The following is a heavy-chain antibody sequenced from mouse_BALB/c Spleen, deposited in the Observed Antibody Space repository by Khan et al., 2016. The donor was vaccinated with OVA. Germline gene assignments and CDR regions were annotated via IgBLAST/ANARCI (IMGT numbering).Heavy chain of an antibody. CDR1: GFNIKATY. Sequence: VQLQQPGAELVKPGASVKLSCTASGFNIKATYMHWVKQRPEQGLEWIGRIDPANGNTTYDPKFQGKATITADTSSNTAYLQLSSLTSEDTGVYDCARINAWGQGTTLTVSS. CDR3: ARINA. V-gene: IGHV14-3*02. J-gene: IGHJ2*01. CDR2: IDPANGNT.